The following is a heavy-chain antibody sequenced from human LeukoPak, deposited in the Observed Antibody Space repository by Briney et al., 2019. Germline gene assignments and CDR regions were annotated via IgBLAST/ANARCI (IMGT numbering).Heavy chain of an antibody. CDR2: INPSGGST. Sequence: GASVKVSCKASGYTFTSYYMHWVRQAPGQGLEWMGIINPSGGSTSYAQKFQGRVTMTRDMSTSTVYMELSSLRSEDTAVYYCARGLREYYYDSSGYYPDYWGQGTLVTVSS. J-gene: IGHJ4*02. D-gene: IGHD3-22*01. V-gene: IGHV1-46*01. CDR3: ARGLREYYYDSSGYYPDY. CDR1: GYTFTSYY.